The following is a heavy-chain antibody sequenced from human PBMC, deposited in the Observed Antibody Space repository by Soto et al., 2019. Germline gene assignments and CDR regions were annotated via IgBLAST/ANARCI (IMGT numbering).Heavy chain of an antibody. D-gene: IGHD2-15*01. V-gene: IGHV3-23*01. CDR3: AKDRDIVVVVAAIRGAFDI. CDR2: ISGSGGST. CDR1: GVTFSSYA. J-gene: IGHJ3*02. Sequence: GSLRLSCAASGVTFSSYAMSWVRQAPGKGLEWVSAISGSGGSTYYADSVKGRFTISRDNSKNTLYLQMNSLRAEDTAVYYCAKDRDIVVVVAAIRGAFDIWGQGTMVTVS.